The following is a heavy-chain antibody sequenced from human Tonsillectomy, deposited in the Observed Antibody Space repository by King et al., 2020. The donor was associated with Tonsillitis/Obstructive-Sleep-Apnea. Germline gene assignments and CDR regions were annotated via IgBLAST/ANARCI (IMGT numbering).Heavy chain of an antibody. CDR1: GGSISSYY. J-gene: IGHJ4*02. CDR3: ARRPRDSSGYYFDY. V-gene: IGHV4-59*08. Sequence: VQLQESGPGLVKPSETLSLTCTVSGGSISSYYWSWIRQPPGKGLEWIGYIYYSGSTNYNPYLKSRVTISVDTSKNQFSLKLSSVTAADTAVYYCARRPRDSSGYYFDYWGQGTLVTVSS. CDR2: IYYSGST. D-gene: IGHD3-22*01.